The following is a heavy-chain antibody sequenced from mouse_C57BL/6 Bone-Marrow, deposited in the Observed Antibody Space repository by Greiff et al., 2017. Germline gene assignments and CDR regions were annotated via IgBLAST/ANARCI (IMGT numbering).Heavy chain of an antibody. CDR1: GFTFSSYA. J-gene: IGHJ2*01. CDR3: AGDYYGSSY. CDR2: ISDGGSYT. V-gene: IGHV5-4*01. Sequence: EVQGVESGGGLVKPGGSLKLSCAASGFTFSSYAMSWVRQTPEKRLEWVATISDGGSYTYYPDKVKGRFTISRDNAKNNLYLQMSHLKSEDTAMYYCAGDYYGSSYWGQGTTLTVSA. D-gene: IGHD1-1*01.